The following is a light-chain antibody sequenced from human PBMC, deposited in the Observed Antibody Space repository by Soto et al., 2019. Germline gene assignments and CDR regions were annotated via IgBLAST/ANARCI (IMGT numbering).Light chain of an antibody. V-gene: IGKV2-28*01. CDR3: MQPLQSWT. J-gene: IGKJ1*01. CDR1: QSLLHSNGYNY. Sequence: IVMTQSPLSLPVTPGEPASISCRSSQSLLHSNGYNYLDWYLQKPGQSPKLLIYLGSNRASGVHDRFSGSGSGTDFTLKISRVEAEEVGVYDCMQPLQSWTFCQGTKVDIK. CDR2: LGS.